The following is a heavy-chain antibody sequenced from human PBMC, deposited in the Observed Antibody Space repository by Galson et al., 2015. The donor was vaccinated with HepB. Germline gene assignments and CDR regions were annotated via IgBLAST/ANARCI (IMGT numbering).Heavy chain of an antibody. CDR1: GFTFSSYA. V-gene: IGHV3-23*01. CDR2: ISGSGGST. D-gene: IGHD2-2*01. CDR3: AKDRRVTLHCSSTSCHNGGYYYYGMDV. Sequence: SLRLSCAASGFTFSSYAMSWVRQAPGKGLEWVSAISGSGGSTYYADSVKGRFTISRDNSKNTLYLQMNSLRAEDTAVYYCAKDRRVTLHCSSTSCHNGGYYYYGMDVWGQGTTVTVSS. J-gene: IGHJ6*02.